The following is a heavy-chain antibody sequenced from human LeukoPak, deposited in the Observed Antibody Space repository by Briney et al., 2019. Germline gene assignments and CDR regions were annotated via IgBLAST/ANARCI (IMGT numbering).Heavy chain of an antibody. CDR1: GGSISSYY. CDR2: IYYSGTT. CDR3: ARGPDYGSGRIFDY. D-gene: IGHD3-10*01. Sequence: SETLSLTCTVSGGSISSYYWSWIRQPPGKGLEWIGYIYYSGTTNYNPSLKSRVTLSVDTSKNQFSLKLSSVTAADTAVYYCARGPDYGSGRIFDYWGQGTLVTVSS. J-gene: IGHJ4*02. V-gene: IGHV4-59*01.